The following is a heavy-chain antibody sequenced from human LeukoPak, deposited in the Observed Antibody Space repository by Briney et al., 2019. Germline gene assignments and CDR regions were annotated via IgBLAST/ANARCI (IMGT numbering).Heavy chain of an antibody. Sequence: ASVKVSCKASGYTFTSYGISWVRQAPGQGLEWMGRIIPILGIANYAQKFQGRVTITADKSTSTAYMELSSLRSEDTAVYYCARGDDSGFDYWGQGTLVTVSS. J-gene: IGHJ4*02. D-gene: IGHD3-22*01. CDR1: GYTFTSYG. V-gene: IGHV1-69*04. CDR3: ARGDDSGFDY. CDR2: IIPILGIA.